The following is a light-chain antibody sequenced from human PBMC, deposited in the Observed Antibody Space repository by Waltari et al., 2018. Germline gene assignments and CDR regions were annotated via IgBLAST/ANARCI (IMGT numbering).Light chain of an antibody. J-gene: IGKJ1*01. CDR1: QGISNW. CDR2: AAS. V-gene: IGKV1-12*01. CDR3: QQGNSFPPT. Sequence: DIQMTQSPSSVSASLGDRVTITCRASQGISNWLAWYQQKPGKAPKLLIYAASILQTGVPSRFSGSGSGTDFTLTIRNLQPEDFATYFCQQGNSFPPTFGQGTRVEVK.